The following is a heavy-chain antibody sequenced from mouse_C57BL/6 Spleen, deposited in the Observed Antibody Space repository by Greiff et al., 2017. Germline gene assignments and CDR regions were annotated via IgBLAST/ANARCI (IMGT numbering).Heavy chain of an antibody. V-gene: IGHV5-16*01. Sequence: EVKLMESEGGLVQPGNSMKLSCTASGFTFSDYYMAWVRQVPEKGLEWVATISDDGSSTYYLDSLKSRFIISIDKAKNIIYLQMSSLKSEDPDTYNCARTIYDGNSFDYWGQGTTLTVSS. CDR1: GFTFSDYY. CDR2: ISDDGSST. D-gene: IGHD2-3*01. J-gene: IGHJ2*01. CDR3: ARTIYDGNSFDY.